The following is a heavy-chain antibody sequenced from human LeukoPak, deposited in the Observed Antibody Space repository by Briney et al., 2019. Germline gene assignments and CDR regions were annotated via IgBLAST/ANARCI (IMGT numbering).Heavy chain of an antibody. D-gene: IGHD6-6*01. CDR2: ISYRGST. CDR3: ARDPEYSSPAFDI. CDR1: GGSVTSGSYY. Sequence: SETLSLTCSVSGGSVTSGSYYWSWIRQPPGKELEWIGYISYRGSTNYNPSLKSRVTISVDTSKNQFSLKLSSVTAADTAVYYCARDPEYSSPAFDIWGQGTMVTVSS. J-gene: IGHJ3*02. V-gene: IGHV4-61*01.